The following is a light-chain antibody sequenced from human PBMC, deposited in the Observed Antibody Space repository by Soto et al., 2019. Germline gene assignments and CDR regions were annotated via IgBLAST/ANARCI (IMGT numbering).Light chain of an antibody. CDR3: QQYYTYPIT. J-gene: IGKJ5*01. CDR1: QGISNY. V-gene: IGKV1-27*01. CDR2: AAS. Sequence: DIQMTQSPSSLSASVGDRVTITCRASQGISNYLAWYQQKPGKVPKLLIYAASTLQSGVPSRFSGSGSGTEFTVTISSLQTDDFATYYCQQYYTYPITFGQGTRLEIK.